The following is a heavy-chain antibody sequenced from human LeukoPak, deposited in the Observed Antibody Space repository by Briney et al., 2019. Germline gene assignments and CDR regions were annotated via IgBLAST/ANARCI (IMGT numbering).Heavy chain of an antibody. V-gene: IGHV3-53*01. Sequence: PGESLRLSCAASGFTVGTNYMSWVRQAPGKGLEWVSTIYAGGSKYYADSVKGRSTISSDSSKNTLYFQMNSLRAEDTAVYYCATTTPYGSGRQRPGKYYFQYWGQGTLVTVSS. CDR2: IYAGGSK. CDR3: ATTTPYGSGRQRPGKYYFQY. J-gene: IGHJ4*02. CDR1: GFTVGTNY. D-gene: IGHD3-10*01.